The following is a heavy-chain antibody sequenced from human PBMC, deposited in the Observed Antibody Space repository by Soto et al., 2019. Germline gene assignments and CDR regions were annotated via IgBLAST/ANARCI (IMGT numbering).Heavy chain of an antibody. CDR2: IYYSGST. CDR3: ARHYSAGWSHYFDY. V-gene: IGHV4-39*01. Sequence: SETLSLTCTVSGGSIFSSNYYWGWIRQPPGKGLEWIGSIYYSGSTYYNPSLKSRVTISVDTSKSQFSLKLYSVTAADTAVYYCARHYSAGWSHYFDYWGQGTLVTVYS. J-gene: IGHJ4*02. D-gene: IGHD6-19*01. CDR1: GGSIFSSNYY.